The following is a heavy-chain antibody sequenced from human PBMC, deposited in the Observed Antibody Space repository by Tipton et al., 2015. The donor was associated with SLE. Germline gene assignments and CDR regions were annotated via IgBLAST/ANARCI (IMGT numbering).Heavy chain of an antibody. V-gene: IGHV4-59*11. Sequence: TLSLTCTFSGGSLSSLYWNWIRQSPGKGLEWIGYIYYSGSTKYNPSLKSRITISEDTSKNQFSLKLSSVTAADTAVYYCATGGYSDAFDLWGQGTMVTVSS. CDR3: ATGGYSDAFDL. CDR2: IYYSGST. J-gene: IGHJ3*01. D-gene: IGHD2-15*01. CDR1: GGSLSSLY.